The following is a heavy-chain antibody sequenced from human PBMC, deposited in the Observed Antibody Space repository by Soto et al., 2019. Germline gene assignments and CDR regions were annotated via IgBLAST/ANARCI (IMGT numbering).Heavy chain of an antibody. CDR3: ARGYDVVRAPVSIRVGYFAH. J-gene: IGHJ4*02. CDR1: GFTFSSHT. Sequence: EVDLVESGGGLAKPGGALRLSCTDSGFTFSSHTMNWVRQAPGKGLEWVSSISATGSDIYYGDSVMGRFTISRDNAKNSLYLKLNDLRVEATAVYYCARGYDVVRAPVSIRVGYFAHSGQGTVVTLS. V-gene: IGHV3-21*01. D-gene: IGHD3-16*01. CDR2: ISATGSDI.